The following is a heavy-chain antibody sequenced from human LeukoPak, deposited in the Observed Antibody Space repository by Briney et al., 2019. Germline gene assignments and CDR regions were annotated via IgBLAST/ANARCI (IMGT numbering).Heavy chain of an antibody. CDR2: INHSGST. J-gene: IGHJ4*02. D-gene: IGHD6-13*01. V-gene: IGHV4-34*01. Sequence: SETLSLTCAVYGGSFSGHYWSWIRQPPGKGLEWIGEINHSGSTIYNPSLKSRVTISVDTSKDQFSLKLSSVTAADTAVYYCARAPAAAGTIDYWGQGTLVTVSS. CDR3: ARAPAAAGTIDY. CDR1: GGSFSGHY.